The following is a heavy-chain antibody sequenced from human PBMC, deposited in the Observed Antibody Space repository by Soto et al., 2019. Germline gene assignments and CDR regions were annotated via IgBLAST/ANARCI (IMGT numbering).Heavy chain of an antibody. CDR2: IGSSGSTI. CDR3: ARDDPHSC. CDR1: GFTCSGYD. J-gene: IGHJ4*02. Sequence: GGSLRLSCAASGFTCSGYDMSWIPNAQGQGLDYGAYIGSSGSTIYYADSLKGLLTIPRDNAKNSLYLQMNSLRAEDTAVYHGARDDPHSCWGQGTLVTGSS. V-gene: IGHV3-11*01. D-gene: IGHD2-15*01.